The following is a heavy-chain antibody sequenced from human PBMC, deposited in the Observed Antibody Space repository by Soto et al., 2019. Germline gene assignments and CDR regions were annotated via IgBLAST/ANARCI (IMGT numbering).Heavy chain of an antibody. V-gene: IGHV3-73*02. CDR2: IRSKADNYAT. CDR1: GFTFSVSA. Sequence: EVQLVESGGGLVQPGGSLKLSCAVSGFTFSVSAIYWVRQASGKGLEWVGRIRSKADNYATAYGASVKGRFSISRDDSKNTAYLQMSSLNTEDTAVYYCARLAEWEYYDGMDVWGQGTTVTVSS. CDR3: ARLAEWEYYDGMDV. D-gene: IGHD1-26*01. J-gene: IGHJ6*02.